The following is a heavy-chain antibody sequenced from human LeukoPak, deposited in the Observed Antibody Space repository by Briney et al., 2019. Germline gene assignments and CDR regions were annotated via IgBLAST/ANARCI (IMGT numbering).Heavy chain of an antibody. CDR1: GYTFTGYY. V-gene: IGHV1-2*02. D-gene: IGHD6-19*01. Sequence: ASVKVSCKASGYTFTGYYMHWVRQAPGQGLEWMGWINPNSGGTNYAQKFQGRVTMTRDTSISTVYMELSRLRSDDTAVYYCARDLRSGWCGSTVDYWGQGTLVTVSS. J-gene: IGHJ4*02. CDR2: INPNSGGT. CDR3: ARDLRSGWCGSTVDY.